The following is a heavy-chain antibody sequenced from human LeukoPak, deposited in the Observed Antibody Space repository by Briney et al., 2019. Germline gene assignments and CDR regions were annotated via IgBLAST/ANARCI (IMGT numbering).Heavy chain of an antibody. CDR3: ARDNPDYDLSGYGVFDF. V-gene: IGHV1-69*01. CDR1: GGTNVA. CDR2: IITHFGTP. J-gene: IGHJ4*02. Sequence: GSSVKVSCKASGGTNVAISWVRQAPGHDLEWMGGIITHFGTPQYSQRFQERITITADESTGTAYMELSSLRSEGTAVYYCARDNPDYDLSGYGVFDFWGQGILVTVSS. D-gene: IGHD3-22*01.